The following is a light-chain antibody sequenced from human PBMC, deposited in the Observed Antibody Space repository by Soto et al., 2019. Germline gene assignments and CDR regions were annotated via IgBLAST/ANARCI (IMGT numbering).Light chain of an antibody. CDR2: GAT. Sequence: QSALSQPASVSGSPGQSITISCTGDYIEVDTYHFVSWFQQHPGKAPKLIIFGATERPSGVSYRFSASTSDNTASLTIFEPQSADEADYYCITYLDTSPIFGGWNKLPDL. J-gene: IGLJ2*01. CDR3: ITYLDTSPI. V-gene: IGLV2-23*01. CDR1: YIEVDTYHF.